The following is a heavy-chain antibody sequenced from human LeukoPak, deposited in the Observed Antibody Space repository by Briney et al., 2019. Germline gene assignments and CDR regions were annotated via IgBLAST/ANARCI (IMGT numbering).Heavy chain of an antibody. V-gene: IGHV3-23*01. CDR2: ISGSGGST. Sequence: PGGSLRLSCAASGFTFSSYAMSWVRQAPGKGLEWVSAISGSGGSTYYADSVKGRFTISRDNSKNTLYLQMNSLRAEDTAVYCCARTPWGYYYDSSGSELRVYWGQGTLVTVSS. CDR3: ARTPWGYYYDSSGSELRVY. J-gene: IGHJ4*02. D-gene: IGHD3-22*01. CDR1: GFTFSSYA.